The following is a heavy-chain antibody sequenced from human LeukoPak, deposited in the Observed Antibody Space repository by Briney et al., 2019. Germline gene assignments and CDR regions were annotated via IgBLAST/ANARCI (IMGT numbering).Heavy chain of an antibody. CDR1: GGSISSYY. CDR2: ICYSGST. J-gene: IGHJ4*02. Sequence: SETLSLTCTVSGGSISSYYWSWIRQPPGKGLEWIGYICYSGSTNYNPSLKSRVTISVDTSKNQFSLKLSSVTAADTAVYYCARAAYGSGSPLSFDYWGQGTLVTVSS. CDR3: ARAAYGSGSPLSFDY. D-gene: IGHD3-10*01. V-gene: IGHV4-59*01.